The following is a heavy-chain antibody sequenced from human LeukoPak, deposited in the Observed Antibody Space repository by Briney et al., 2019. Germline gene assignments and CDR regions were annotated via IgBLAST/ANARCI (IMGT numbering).Heavy chain of an antibody. CDR1: GGSISSYY. CDR2: IYTSGST. CDR3: ARDINGGNSYYFYY. J-gene: IGHJ4*02. V-gene: IGHV4-4*07. Sequence: SETLSLTCTVSGGSISSYYWSWIRQPAGKGLEWIGRIYTSGSTNYNPSLKSRVTMSVDTSKNHFSLKLSSVTAADTAVYYCARDINGGNSYYFYYWGRGNLVTVSS. D-gene: IGHD4-23*01.